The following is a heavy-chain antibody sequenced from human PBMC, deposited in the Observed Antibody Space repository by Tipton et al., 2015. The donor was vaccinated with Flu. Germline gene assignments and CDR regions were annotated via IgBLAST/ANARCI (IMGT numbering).Heavy chain of an antibody. Sequence: TLSLTCVVSGYSISSGYYWGWVRQPPGKGLEWIGTIYHSGSTYYNPSFKSRVTISVDTSKNQFSLKLSSVTAADTAVYYCARHTGDSVRGIIDYWGQGTLVTVSS. CDR1: GYSISSGYY. V-gene: IGHV4-38-2*01. D-gene: IGHD3-10*02. CDR2: IYHSGST. J-gene: IGHJ4*02. CDR3: ARHTGDSVRGIIDY.